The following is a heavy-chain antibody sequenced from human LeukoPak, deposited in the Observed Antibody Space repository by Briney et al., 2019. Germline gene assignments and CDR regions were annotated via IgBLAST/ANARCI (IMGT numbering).Heavy chain of an antibody. CDR1: AGTFSSYA. CDR3: AREKADRSGWTVLYYFDY. J-gene: IGHJ4*02. Sequence: SVKVSCKASAGTFSSYAISWVRQAPGQGLEWMGRIIPIFGTANYAQKFQGRVTITTDESTSTAYMELSSLRSEDTAAYYCAREKADRSGWTVLYYFDYWGQGTLVTVSS. D-gene: IGHD6-19*01. CDR2: IIPIFGTA. V-gene: IGHV1-69*05.